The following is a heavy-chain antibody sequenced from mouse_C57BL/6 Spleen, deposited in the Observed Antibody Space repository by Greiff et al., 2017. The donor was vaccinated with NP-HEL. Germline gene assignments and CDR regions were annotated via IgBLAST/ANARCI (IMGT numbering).Heavy chain of an antibody. J-gene: IGHJ3*01. D-gene: IGHD2-3*01. CDR1: GFTFSDYY. V-gene: IGHV5-16*01. CDR3: ASPSMDGSFAY. Sequence: EVKLMESEGGLVQPGSSMKLSCTASGFTFSDYYMAWVRQVPEKGLEWVANINYDGSSTYYLDSLKSRFIISSDNAKNILYLQMSSLKSEDTATYYCASPSMDGSFAYWGQGTLVTVSA. CDR2: INYDGSST.